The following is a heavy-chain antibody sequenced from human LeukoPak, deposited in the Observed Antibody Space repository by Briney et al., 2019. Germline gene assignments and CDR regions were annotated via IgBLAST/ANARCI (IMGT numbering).Heavy chain of an antibody. D-gene: IGHD3-10*01. CDR1: GGSISSYY. V-gene: IGHV4-4*07. Sequence: SETLSLTCTVSGGSISSYYWSWIRQPAGKGLEWIGRIYTSGSTNYNPSLKSRVTMSVDTSKNQFSLKLSSVTAADTAVYYCARDLYGSGSPVLRYYYYYMDVWGKGTTVTVSS. CDR2: IYTSGST. CDR3: ARDLYGSGSPVLRYYYYYMDV. J-gene: IGHJ6*03.